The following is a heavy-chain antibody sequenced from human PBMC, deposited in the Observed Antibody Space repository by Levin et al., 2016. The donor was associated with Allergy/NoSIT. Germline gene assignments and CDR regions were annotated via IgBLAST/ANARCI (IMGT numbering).Heavy chain of an antibody. D-gene: IGHD4-17*01. Sequence: VRQMPGKGLEWVSGVSGSGGSTYYADFGKGRFTISRDNSKNTLYLQMNSLRAEDTAVYYCAKDQGDYLYNFDYWGQGTLVTVSS. CDR2: VSGSGGST. CDR3: AKDQGDYLYNFDY. V-gene: IGHV3-23*01. J-gene: IGHJ4*02.